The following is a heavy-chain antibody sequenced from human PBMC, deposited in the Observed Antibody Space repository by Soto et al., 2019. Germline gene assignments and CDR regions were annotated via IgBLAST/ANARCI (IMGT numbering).Heavy chain of an antibody. J-gene: IGHJ4*02. CDR2: ISGYGGST. CDR1: GFTFSSYA. CDR3: AKDLELEVFTAEYLDH. V-gene: IGHV3-23*01. Sequence: EVQLLESGGGLVQPGGSLRLSCAASGFTFSSYAMSWVRQAPGKGLEWVSSISGYGGSTYYADSVKGRFTISRDNSKNTLYLQMNSLRAEDTAVYYCAKDLELEVFTAEYLDHWGQGYLVTVSS. D-gene: IGHD1-1*01.